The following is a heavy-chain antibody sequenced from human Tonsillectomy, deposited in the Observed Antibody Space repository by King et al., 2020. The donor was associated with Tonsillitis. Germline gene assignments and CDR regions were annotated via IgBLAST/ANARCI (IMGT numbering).Heavy chain of an antibody. D-gene: IGHD5-18*01. Sequence: VQLVESGGGLVKPGGSLRLSCAASGFTFSNAWMSWVRQAPGKGLEWVGRIKSKTDGGTTDYAAPVKGRFTISRDDSKNTLYLQMNSLKTGDTGVYYCTTGPYVDTAMVDYWGQGTLVTVSS. J-gene: IGHJ4*02. V-gene: IGHV3-15*01. CDR1: GFTFSNAW. CDR3: TTGPYVDTAMVDY. CDR2: IKSKTDGGTT.